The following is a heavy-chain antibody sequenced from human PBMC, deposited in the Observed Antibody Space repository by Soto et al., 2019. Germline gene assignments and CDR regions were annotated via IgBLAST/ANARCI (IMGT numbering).Heavy chain of an antibody. CDR2: INPNSGGT. Sequence: QVQLVQSGAEVKKPGASVKVSCKASGYTFTDYHMHWVRQAPGQGLEWMGWINPNSGGTSYAQKFQGRVSMTRDTSISTAYMVLSRLRSDDTAVYYCARGSGYDSDLFDYWGQGTLVTVSS. V-gene: IGHV1-2*02. J-gene: IGHJ4*02. D-gene: IGHD5-12*01. CDR1: GYTFTDYH. CDR3: ARGSGYDSDLFDY.